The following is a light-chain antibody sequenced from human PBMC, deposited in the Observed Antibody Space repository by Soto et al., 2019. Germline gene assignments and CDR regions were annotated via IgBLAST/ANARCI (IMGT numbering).Light chain of an antibody. CDR1: QSVNSNY. J-gene: IGKJ2*01. V-gene: IGKV3-20*01. Sequence: EIVMTQSPATLSLSPGERATLSCRASQSVNSNYLAWYQQKPGQVPRLLIYASSIRAAGVPDRLSGSGSGTEFTLTISRLESEDYAVYYCQQYDTSPRTFGQGTKLEIK. CDR2: ASS. CDR3: QQYDTSPRT.